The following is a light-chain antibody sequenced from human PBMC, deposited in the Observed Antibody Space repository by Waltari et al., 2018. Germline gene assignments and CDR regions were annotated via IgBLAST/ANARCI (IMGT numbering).Light chain of an antibody. CDR3: QQYDNLPERLT. Sequence: DIQMTQSPSSLSASVGDRVIITCQASQDIRNYLNWYQQKLGKAPKLLIHDASNLETGVPSRFSGSGSGTHFTFTFSNLQPEDIATYYCQQYDNLPERLTFGGGTKVEIK. V-gene: IGKV1-33*01. CDR2: DAS. J-gene: IGKJ4*01. CDR1: QDIRNY.